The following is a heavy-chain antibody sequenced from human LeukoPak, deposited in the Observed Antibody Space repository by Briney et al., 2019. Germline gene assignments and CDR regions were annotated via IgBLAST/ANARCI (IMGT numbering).Heavy chain of an antibody. CDR2: INPSGGST. CDR1: GYTFTGYY. D-gene: IGHD6-19*01. V-gene: IGHV1-46*01. CDR3: ARDHPVAGGFDY. J-gene: IGHJ4*02. Sequence: ASVKVSCKASGYTFTGYYMHWVRQAPGQGLEWMGIINPSGGSTSYAQKFQGRVTMTRDTSTSTVYMELSSLRSEDTAVYYCARDHPVAGGFDYWGQGTLVTVSS.